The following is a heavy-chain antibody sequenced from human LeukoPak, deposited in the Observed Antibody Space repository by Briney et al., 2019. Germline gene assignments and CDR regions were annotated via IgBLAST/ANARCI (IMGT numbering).Heavy chain of an antibody. J-gene: IGHJ5*01. CDR1: GFNFSNYY. CDR2: IKEDGGDK. D-gene: IGHD5-24*01. Sequence: GGSLTVSCVVSGFNFSNYYMSWVRQPPGKGLEWVANIKEDGGDKYYADSVKGRFTISRDNDKNSLYLQMDNLRVEDTAFYYCGRDKDRGWLQMTDAGFDSWGQGTLVTVSS. V-gene: IGHV3-7*01. CDR3: GRDKDRGWLQMTDAGFDS.